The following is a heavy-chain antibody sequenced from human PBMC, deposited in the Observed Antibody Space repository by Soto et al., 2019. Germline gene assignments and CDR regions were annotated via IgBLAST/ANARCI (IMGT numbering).Heavy chain of an antibody. Sequence: QLRLQESGSGVVKTSESLSLTCTVFGASISYGGYSWSWIRQSPGRGLGWVGHITHLENTYFNSSFKSRVSMSIDRTKNHFSLKVPSMTAADKGRYFCVRGGGNDPFEYWGQAILVTVSS. V-gene: IGHV4-30-2*06. D-gene: IGHD5-12*01. CDR1: GASISYGGYS. J-gene: IGHJ4*02. CDR3: VRGGGNDPFEY. CDR2: ITHLENT.